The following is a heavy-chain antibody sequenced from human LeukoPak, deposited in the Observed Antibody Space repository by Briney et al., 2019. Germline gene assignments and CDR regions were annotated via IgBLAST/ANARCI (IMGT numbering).Heavy chain of an antibody. Sequence: SETLSLTCAVSGGSISSNNWWSWVRQPPGKGLEWIGDIYHSGSANYSPSLKSRVTISVDKSKNQFLLKLNSVTAADTAVYYCGRLMAGLDWGQGTLVTVSS. D-gene: IGHD6-19*01. CDR2: IYHSGSA. J-gene: IGHJ4*02. V-gene: IGHV4-4*02. CDR1: GGSISSNNW. CDR3: GRLMAGLD.